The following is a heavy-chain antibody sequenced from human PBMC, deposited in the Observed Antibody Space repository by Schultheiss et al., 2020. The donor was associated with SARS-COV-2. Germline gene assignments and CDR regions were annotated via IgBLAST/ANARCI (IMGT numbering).Heavy chain of an antibody. CDR1: GFTFSSYD. D-gene: IGHD2-15*01. CDR3: AKDFWVAATLVEAFDI. J-gene: IGHJ3*02. Sequence: GESLKISCAASGFTFSSYDMHWVRQATGKGLEWVSAIGTAGDTYYPGSVKGRFTISRDNSKNTVYLQMNSLRADDTAVYYCAKDFWVAATLVEAFDIWGQGTMVTVSS. V-gene: IGHV3-13*01. CDR2: IGTAGDT.